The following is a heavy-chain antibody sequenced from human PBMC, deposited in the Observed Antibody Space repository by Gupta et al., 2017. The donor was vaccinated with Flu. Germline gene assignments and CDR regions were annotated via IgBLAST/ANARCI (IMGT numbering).Heavy chain of an antibody. CDR1: GFTFSRYG. V-gene: IGHV3-30*18. J-gene: IGHJ5*02. CDR2: ISYDGSNK. Sequence: QVQLVESGGGVVQPGRSMRLACAASGFTFSRYGMHRVSAAPGKGLEWVAVISYDGSNKYYADSVKGRFTISRDNSKNTLYLQMNSLRAEDTAVYYCAKDGIAVAGAFLFWRWFDPWGQGTLVTVSS. D-gene: IGHD6-19*01. CDR3: AKDGIAVAGAFLFWRWFDP.